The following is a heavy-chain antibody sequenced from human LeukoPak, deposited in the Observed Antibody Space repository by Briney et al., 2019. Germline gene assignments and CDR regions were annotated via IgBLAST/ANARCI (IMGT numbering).Heavy chain of an antibody. J-gene: IGHJ4*02. D-gene: IGHD6-19*01. V-gene: IGHV3-48*01. CDR1: GFTFSHYS. Sequence: GGSLRLSCAASGFTFSHYSMNWVRQAPGKGLEWVSYISSSSSTLYYADSVKGRFTISRDNAKNSLYLQMNSLRAEDTAVYYCAKAPPRGWLGRGWDYWGQGTLVTVSS. CDR2: ISSSSSTL. CDR3: AKAPPRGWLGRGWDY.